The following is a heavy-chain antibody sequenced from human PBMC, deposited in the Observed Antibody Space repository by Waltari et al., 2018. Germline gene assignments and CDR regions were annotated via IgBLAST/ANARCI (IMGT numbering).Heavy chain of an antibody. D-gene: IGHD6-6*01. CDR3: ATHSSSSGITTHFDY. CDR2: IYYSGST. J-gene: IGHJ4*02. CDR1: GGSISSSSYY. Sequence: QLQLQESGTGLVKPSETLSLTCTVSGGSISSSSYYWGWIRQPPGKGLEWIGSIYYSGSTYYNPSLKSRVTISVDTSKNQFSLKLSSVTAADTAVYYCATHSSSSGITTHFDYWGQGTLVTVSS. V-gene: IGHV4-39*07.